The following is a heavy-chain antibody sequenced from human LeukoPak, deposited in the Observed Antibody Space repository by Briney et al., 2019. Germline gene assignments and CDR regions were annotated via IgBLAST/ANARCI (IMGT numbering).Heavy chain of an antibody. CDR3: ARTAAGDYLSSWFDP. Sequence: ASVKVSCKASGYTFSNYAITWVRQAPGQGLEWMGWVSGYTGDTNYAQKVQDRVTMTTDTSTSTAYMQLRSLRSDDTAVYYCARTAAGDYLSSWFDPWGQGTLVTVSS. CDR2: VSGYTGDT. J-gene: IGHJ5*02. V-gene: IGHV1-18*01. CDR1: GYTFSNYA. D-gene: IGHD4-17*01.